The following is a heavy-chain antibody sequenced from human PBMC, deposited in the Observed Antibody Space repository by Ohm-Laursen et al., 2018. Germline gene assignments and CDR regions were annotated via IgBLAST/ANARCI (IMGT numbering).Heavy chain of an antibody. CDR2: IDWDDDK. D-gene: IGHD6-13*01. V-gene: IGHV2-70*16. Sequence: TQTLTLTCTFSGFSLSTSGMCVSWIRQPPGKALEWLARIDWDDDKFYSTSLKTRLTISKDTSKNQVVLTVTNMDPVKTATYYCAWFRRYSSSWFYFDYWGQGTLVTVSS. CDR1: GFSLSTSGMC. CDR3: AWFRRYSSSWFYFDY. J-gene: IGHJ4*02.